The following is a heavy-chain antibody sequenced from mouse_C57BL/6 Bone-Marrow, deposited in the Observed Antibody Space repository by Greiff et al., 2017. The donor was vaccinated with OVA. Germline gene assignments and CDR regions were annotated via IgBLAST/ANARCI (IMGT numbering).Heavy chain of an antibody. Sequence: QVQLQQPGAELVKPGASVKVSCKASGYTFTSYWMHWVKQRPGQGLEWIGRIHPSDSDTNYNQKFKGKAKLTVDKSSSTAYMQLSSLTSEDSAVYYCAIEAYYYGSSYGYFDYLGQGTTLTVSS. CDR2: IHPSDSDT. CDR1: GYTFTSYW. J-gene: IGHJ2*01. CDR3: AIEAYYYGSSYGYFDY. D-gene: IGHD1-1*01. V-gene: IGHV1-74*01.